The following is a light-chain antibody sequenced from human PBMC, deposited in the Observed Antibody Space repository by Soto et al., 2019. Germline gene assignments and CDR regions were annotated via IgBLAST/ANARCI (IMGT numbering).Light chain of an antibody. J-gene: IGKJ1*01. Sequence: EVVVTQSPGILSLSPGDRDTLSCRTSQSVSTNYLAWYQQQKPGQAPRLLIYDATRRAPGVPDRFSGSGSGTDFTLAISGLEPEDFVMYYCQHYGASSWTFGQGTKVDIK. CDR3: QHYGASSWT. CDR1: QSVSTNY. V-gene: IGKV3-20*01. CDR2: DAT.